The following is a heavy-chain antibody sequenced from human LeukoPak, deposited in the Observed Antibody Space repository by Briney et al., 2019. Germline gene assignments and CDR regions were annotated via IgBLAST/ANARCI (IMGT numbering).Heavy chain of an antibody. CDR2: ISAYNGNT. J-gene: IGHJ4*02. D-gene: IGHD3-3*01. CDR1: GYTFTSYG. V-gene: IGHV1-18*01. CDR3: AREGTNYDFWSGYHYYFDY. Sequence: GASVKVSCKASGYTFTSYGISWVRQAPGQGLEWMGWISAYNGNTNYAQKLQGRVTMTTDTSTSTAYMELRSLRSDDTAVYYCAREGTNYDFWSGYHYYFDYWGQGTLVTVSS.